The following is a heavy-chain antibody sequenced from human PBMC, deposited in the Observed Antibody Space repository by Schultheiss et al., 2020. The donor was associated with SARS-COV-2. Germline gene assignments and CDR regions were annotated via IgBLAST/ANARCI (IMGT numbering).Heavy chain of an antibody. CDR2: INHSGST. Sequence: SQTLSLTCTVSGGSISSYYWSWIRQPPGKGLEWIGEINHSGSTNYNPSLKSRVTISVDTSKNQFSLKLSSVTAADTAVYYCARGFGAEDAFDIWGQGTMVTVSS. CDR1: GGSISSYY. V-gene: IGHV4-34*01. J-gene: IGHJ3*02. CDR3: ARGFGAEDAFDI. D-gene: IGHD3-3*01.